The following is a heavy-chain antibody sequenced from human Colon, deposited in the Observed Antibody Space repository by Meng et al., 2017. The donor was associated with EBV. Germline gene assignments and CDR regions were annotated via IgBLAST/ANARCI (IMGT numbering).Heavy chain of an antibody. Sequence: VQLQESGPGLVKPSGPLSLTCAFSGGSLSSRNWWSWVRQPPGKGLEWIGEIYHSGSTNYNPSLKSRVTISVDESKNQFSLRLSSVTAADTAVYYCARVGAYCGGDCYHPRWGQGTLVTVSS. D-gene: IGHD2-21*02. CDR3: ARVGAYCGGDCYHPR. CDR2: IYHSGST. CDR1: GGSLSSRNW. J-gene: IGHJ4*02. V-gene: IGHV4-4*02.